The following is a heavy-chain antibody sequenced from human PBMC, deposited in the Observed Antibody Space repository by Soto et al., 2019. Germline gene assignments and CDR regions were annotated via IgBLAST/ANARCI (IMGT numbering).Heavy chain of an antibody. Sequence: TGGSLRLSCAASGFTFSSYAMSWVRQAPGKGLEWVSAISGSGGSTYYADSVKGRFTISRDNSKNTLYLQMNSLRAEDTAVYYCAKRATKEYSSSSAFDYWGQGTLVTVSS. J-gene: IGHJ4*02. D-gene: IGHD6-6*01. CDR1: GFTFSSYA. CDR3: AKRATKEYSSSSAFDY. V-gene: IGHV3-23*01. CDR2: ISGSGGST.